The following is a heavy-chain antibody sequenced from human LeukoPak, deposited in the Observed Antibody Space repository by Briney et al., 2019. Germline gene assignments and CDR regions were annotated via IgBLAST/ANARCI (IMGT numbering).Heavy chain of an antibody. J-gene: IGHJ6*03. CDR1: GFTFSSYG. Sequence: GGSLRLSCAASGFTFSSYGMHWVRQAPGKGLEWVAFIRYDGSNKYYADSVKGRFTISRDNSKNTLYLQMNSLRAEDTAVYYCAKRKGAVAGTEDRNYYYYMDVWGKGTTVTISS. CDR2: IRYDGSNK. D-gene: IGHD6-19*01. V-gene: IGHV3-30*02. CDR3: AKRKGAVAGTEDRNYYYYMDV.